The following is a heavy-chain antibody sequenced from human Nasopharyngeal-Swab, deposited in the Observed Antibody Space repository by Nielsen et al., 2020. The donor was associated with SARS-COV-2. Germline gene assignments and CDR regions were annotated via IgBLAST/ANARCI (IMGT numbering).Heavy chain of an antibody. CDR2: INPGSGSI. CDR1: GYTFTSHY. V-gene: IGHV1-46*01. Sequence: ASVKVSCKASGYTFTSHYMHWVRQAPGQGLEWMGIINPGSGSIGYAQKFQGRVTMTRDTSTSTVYMELRSLRSEDTAVYYCARDVGKPDMCCPRRDYGMDVWGQGTTVTVSS. J-gene: IGHJ6*02. CDR3: ARDVGKPDMCCPRRDYGMDV. D-gene: IGHD1-26*01.